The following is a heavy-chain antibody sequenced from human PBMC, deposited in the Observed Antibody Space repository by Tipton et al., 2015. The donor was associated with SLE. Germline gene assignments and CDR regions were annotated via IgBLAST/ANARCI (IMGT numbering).Heavy chain of an antibody. J-gene: IGHJ4*02. CDR3: AKIGGEFDY. CDR1: GFTFSSYA. V-gene: IGHV3-23*03. Sequence: LRLSCAASGFTFSSYAMSWVRQAPGKGLEWVSVIYSGGSSTYYADSVKGRFTISRDNSKNTLYLQMNSLRAEDTAVYYCAKIGGEFDYWGQGTLFTVSS. CDR2: IYSGGSST. D-gene: IGHD3-16*01.